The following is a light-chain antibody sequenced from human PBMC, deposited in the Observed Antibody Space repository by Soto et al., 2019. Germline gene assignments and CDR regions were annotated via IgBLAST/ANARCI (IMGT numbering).Light chain of an antibody. V-gene: IGLV2-11*01. Sequence: QSAPTQPRSVSGSPGQSVTISCTGNSHDVGGYDYVSWYQQSPGKAPKLIIYDVIERPSGVPDRFSGSKSGNTASLTISGVQAEDEGDYYCCSYAGTYTFVVFGGGTKLTVL. J-gene: IGLJ2*01. CDR1: SHDVGGYDY. CDR2: DVI. CDR3: CSYAGTYTFVV.